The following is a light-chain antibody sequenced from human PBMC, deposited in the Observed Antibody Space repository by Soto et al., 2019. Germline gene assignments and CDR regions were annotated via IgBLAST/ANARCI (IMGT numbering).Light chain of an antibody. CDR1: NIGSKS. Sequence: SYELTQPPSVSVAPGKTARITCGGNNIGSKSVHWYQQKPGQAPVLVIYYDSDRPSGIPERFSGSNSGNTATLTISRVEAGYEADYYCQVWDSSSDHVVFGGGTKRTV. CDR2: YDS. J-gene: IGLJ2*01. CDR3: QVWDSSSDHVV. V-gene: IGLV3-21*04.